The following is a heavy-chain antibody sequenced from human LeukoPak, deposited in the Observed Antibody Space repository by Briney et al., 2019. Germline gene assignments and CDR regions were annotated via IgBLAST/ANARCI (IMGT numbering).Heavy chain of an antibody. CDR1: GYTFTSYG. J-gene: IGHJ4*02. CDR2: ISAYNGNT. Sequence: ASVKVSCKASGYTFTSYGISWVRQAPGQGLEWMGWISAYNGNTNYAQKLQGRLTMTTDTSTSTAYMELRSLRSDDTAVYYCARGGRSNIVVVPAAHTYDYWGQGTLVTVSS. V-gene: IGHV1-18*04. D-gene: IGHD2-2*01. CDR3: ARGGRSNIVVVPAAHTYDY.